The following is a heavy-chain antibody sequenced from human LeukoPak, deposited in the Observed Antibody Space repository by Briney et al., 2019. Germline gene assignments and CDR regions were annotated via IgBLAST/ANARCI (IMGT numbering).Heavy chain of an antibody. CDR3: AKSMAAYYYYGMDV. CDR2: INPNSGGT. D-gene: IGHD6-6*01. J-gene: IGHJ6*02. CDR1: GYTFTGYY. V-gene: IGHV1-2*04. Sequence: ASVTVSCTASGYTFTGYYMHWVRQAPGQGLEWMGWINPNSGGTNYAQKFQGWVTMTRDTSISTAYMELSRLRSDDTAVYYCAKSMAAYYYYGMDVWGQGTTVTVSS.